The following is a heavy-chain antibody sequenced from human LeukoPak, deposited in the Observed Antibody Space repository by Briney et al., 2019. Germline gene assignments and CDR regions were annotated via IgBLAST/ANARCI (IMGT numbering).Heavy chain of an antibody. CDR2: VYYTGAT. CDR3: AAKPVVPASQGHYFDT. V-gene: IGHV4-59*02. CDR1: GVSVTSHY. J-gene: IGHJ5*02. D-gene: IGHD2-21*01. Sequence: SGTLSLTCSVSGVSVTSHYWSWIRQPPGKGLEWVRNVYYTGATSYHPSLQSRVTMSLDTSKNQFSLNLNSVTAVDTAVYYCAAKPVVPASQGHYFDTWGQGTLVTVSS.